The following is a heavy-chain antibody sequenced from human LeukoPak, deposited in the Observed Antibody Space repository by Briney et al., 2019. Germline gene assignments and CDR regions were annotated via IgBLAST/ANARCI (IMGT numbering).Heavy chain of an antibody. CDR1: GFTFSDYY. CDR2: ISSSGSTI. V-gene: IGHV3-11*04. J-gene: IGHJ4*02. D-gene: IGHD2-15*01. CDR3: AKYGCSGGSCYLYYFDY. Sequence: GGSLRLSCAASGFTFSDYYMSWIRQAPGKGLEWVSYISSSGSTIYYADSVKGRFTISRDNSKNTLYLQMNSLRAEDTAVYYCAKYGCSGGSCYLYYFDYWGQGTLVTVSS.